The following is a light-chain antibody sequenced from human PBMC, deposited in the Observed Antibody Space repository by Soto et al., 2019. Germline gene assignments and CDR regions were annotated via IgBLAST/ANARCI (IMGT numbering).Light chain of an antibody. Sequence: EIMMTQSPATLSVSPGERATLSCRASQSISNNLAWYQQKPGQAPRLLIYGASTRATGIPARFSGSGSGTELTLAISSLQSEDFAVYFCQQYNNWPPPTFGQGTKVDVK. CDR1: QSISNN. CDR3: QQYNNWPPPT. CDR2: GAS. J-gene: IGKJ1*01. V-gene: IGKV3-15*01.